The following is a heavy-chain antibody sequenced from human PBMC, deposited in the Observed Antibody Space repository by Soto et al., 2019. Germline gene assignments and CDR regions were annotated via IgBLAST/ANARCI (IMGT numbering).Heavy chain of an antibody. J-gene: IGHJ4*02. V-gene: IGHV3-48*01. CDR1: GFTFSDYS. Sequence: PGGSLRLSCVVSGFTFSDYSMVWVRQAPGKGLEWVSYIFVSSSTIYYADSVKGRFTVSRDNSKNTLYLQMNSLRAEDTAVYYCAKSITARPFDYWGQGALVTVSS. CDR3: AKSITARPFDY. CDR2: IFVSSSTI. D-gene: IGHD6-6*01.